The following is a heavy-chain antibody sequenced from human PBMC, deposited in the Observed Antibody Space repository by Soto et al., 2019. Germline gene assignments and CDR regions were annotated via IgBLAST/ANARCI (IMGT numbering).Heavy chain of an antibody. CDR3: ARDHEDDSSGYYGY. CDR1: GFTFSSYA. CDR2: ISYDGSNK. D-gene: IGHD3-22*01. Sequence: QVQLVESGGGVVQPGRSLRLSCAASGFTFSSYAMHWVRQAPGKGLEWVAVISYDGSNKYYADSVKGRFTISRDNSKNTLYLQMNSLRAEDTAVDYCARDHEDDSSGYYGYWGQGTLVTVSS. J-gene: IGHJ4*02. V-gene: IGHV3-30-3*01.